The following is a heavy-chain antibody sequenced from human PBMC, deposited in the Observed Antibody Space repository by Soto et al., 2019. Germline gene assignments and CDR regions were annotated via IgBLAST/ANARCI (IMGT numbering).Heavy chain of an antibody. J-gene: IGHJ5*02. CDR3: AKNQGVELVPLATVDWFDP. CDR1: GFIFENFG. V-gene: IGHV3-23*01. D-gene: IGHD1-26*01. CDR2: ISGSGFKT. Sequence: LRLSCAASGFIFENFGMSWVRQAPGKGLEWISSISGSGFKTYYADSVKGRFTISRDNSKSTVYLELNNLSAEDTAVYHCAKNQGVELVPLATVDWFDPWGQGSVVTVSS.